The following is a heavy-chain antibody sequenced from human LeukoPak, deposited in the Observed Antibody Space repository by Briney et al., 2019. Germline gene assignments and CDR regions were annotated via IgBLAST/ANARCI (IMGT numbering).Heavy chain of an antibody. CDR1: GFTFSSHG. J-gene: IGHJ4*02. CDR3: AKLIAAAGTTDFDY. V-gene: IGHV3-30*18. CDR2: ISYDGSNK. Sequence: GGSLRLSCAASGFTFSSHGMHWVRQAPGKGLEWVAVISYDGSNKYYADSVKGRFTISRDNSKNTLYLQMNSLRAEDTAVYYCAKLIAAAGTTDFDYWGQGTLVTVSS. D-gene: IGHD6-13*01.